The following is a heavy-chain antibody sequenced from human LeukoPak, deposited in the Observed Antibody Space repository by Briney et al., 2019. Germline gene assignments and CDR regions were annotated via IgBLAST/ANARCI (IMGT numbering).Heavy chain of an antibody. D-gene: IGHD6-19*01. Sequence: GVSLRLSCAASGFTLTIHAMSWVPQVPGKGLEWVAGISDNGATTNYADSVKGRFTITRDNSKDTLYLQMNSLRAEDTAIYYCAKAYSSGWSPFDYWGQGTQVTVSS. CDR1: GFTLTIHA. CDR3: AKAYSSGWSPFDY. J-gene: IGHJ4*02. CDR2: ISDNGATT. V-gene: IGHV3-23*01.